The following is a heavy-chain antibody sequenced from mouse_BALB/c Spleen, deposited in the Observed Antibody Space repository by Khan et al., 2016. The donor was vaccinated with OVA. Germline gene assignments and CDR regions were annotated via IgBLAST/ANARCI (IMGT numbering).Heavy chain of an antibody. V-gene: IGHV5-6-4*01. D-gene: IGHD2-1*01. CDR2: ISSGSTYT. Sequence: EVQLVESGGDLVKPGGSLKLSCAASGFTFSSYTMSWVRQTPEKRLEWVATISSGSTYTYYPDSVTGRFTISRDNAKNTLYLQMSSLKSEDTAMYYCTREGNYAHWYFDVWGAGTTVTVSS. J-gene: IGHJ1*01. CDR3: TREGNYAHWYFDV. CDR1: GFTFSSYT.